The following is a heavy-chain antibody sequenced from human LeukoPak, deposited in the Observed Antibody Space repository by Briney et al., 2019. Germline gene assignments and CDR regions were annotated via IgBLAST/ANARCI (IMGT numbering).Heavy chain of an antibody. CDR3: AKVKCYCSSTSCCARGNFDY. D-gene: IGHD2-2*01. CDR1: GFTFSSYS. CDR2: ISGSGGST. Sequence: PGGSLRLSCAASGFTFSSYSMGWVRQAPGKGLEWVSAISGSGGSTYYADSVKGRFTISRDNSKNTLYLQMNSLRAEDTAVYYCAKVKCYCSSTSCCARGNFDYWGQGTLVTVSS. V-gene: IGHV3-23*01. J-gene: IGHJ4*02.